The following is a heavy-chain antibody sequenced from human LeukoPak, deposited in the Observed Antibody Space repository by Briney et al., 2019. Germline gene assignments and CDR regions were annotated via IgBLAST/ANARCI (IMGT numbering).Heavy chain of an antibody. D-gene: IGHD2-15*01. V-gene: IGHV3-11*06. J-gene: IGHJ4*02. CDR3: TREQDREAAATVIGDS. Sequence: GGSLRLSCAASGFTFSEYNMRWVRQAPGKGLGWVSSISSSSVYRYYADSLKGRFTISRDNAKNSLYLQMNSLRAEDTAVYYCTREQDREAAATVIGDSWGQGTLVTVSS. CDR2: ISSSSVYR. CDR1: GFTFSEYN.